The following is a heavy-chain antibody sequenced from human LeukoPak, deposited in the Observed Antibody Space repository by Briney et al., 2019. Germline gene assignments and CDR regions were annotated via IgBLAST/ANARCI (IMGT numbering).Heavy chain of an antibody. CDR2: INAGNGNT. CDR1: GYTFTSYA. CDR3: AAASLLSGYTFDP. D-gene: IGHD3-3*01. V-gene: IGHV1-3*01. Sequence: ASVKVSCKASGYTFTSYAMHWVRQAPGQRLEWMGWINAGNGNTKYSQKFQGRVTITRDTSASTAYMELSSLRSEDTAVYYCAAASLLSGYTFDPWGQGTLVTVSS. J-gene: IGHJ5*02.